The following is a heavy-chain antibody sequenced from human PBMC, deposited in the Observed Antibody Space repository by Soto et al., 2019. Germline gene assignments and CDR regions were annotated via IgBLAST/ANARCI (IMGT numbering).Heavy chain of an antibody. CDR3: ARERGTYYDFWSGSRYYYYGMDV. J-gene: IGHJ6*02. CDR1: GGSISSYY. CDR2: IYYSGST. V-gene: IGHV4-59*01. Sequence: SETLSLTCTVSGGSISSYYWSWIRQPPGKXLEWIGYIYYSGSTNYNPSLKSRVTISVDTSKNQFSLKLSSVTAADTAVYYCARERGTYYDFWSGSRYYYYGMDVWGQGTTVTVCS. D-gene: IGHD3-3*01.